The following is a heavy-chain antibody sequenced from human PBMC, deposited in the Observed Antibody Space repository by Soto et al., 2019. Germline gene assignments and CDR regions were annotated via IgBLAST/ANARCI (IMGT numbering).Heavy chain of an antibody. CDR2: IYYSGST. Sequence: SETLSLTCTVSGVSISSYYWSWIRQPPGKGLEWIGYIYYSGSTNYNPSLKSRVTISVDTSKNQFSLKLSSVTAADTAVYYCARLPGDCISTSCYASIAAAEGYYYGMDVWGQGTTVTVSS. J-gene: IGHJ6*02. CDR1: GVSISSYY. CDR3: ARLPGDCISTSCYASIAAAEGYYYGMDV. V-gene: IGHV4-59*01. D-gene: IGHD2-2*01.